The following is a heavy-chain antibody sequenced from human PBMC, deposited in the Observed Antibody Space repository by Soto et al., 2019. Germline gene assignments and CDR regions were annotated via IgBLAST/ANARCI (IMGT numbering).Heavy chain of an antibody. J-gene: IGHJ4*02. D-gene: IGHD3-16*01. Sequence: QVQLVQSGAEVKKPGSSVKVSCKASGGTFSSYAISWVRQAPGQGLEWMGGIIPIFGTANYAQQFQGRVKITADESTRTADMELSSLRSEDTAVYYCARDSSGRLDRFDYWGQGTLVTVSS. CDR2: IIPIFGTA. CDR1: GGTFSSYA. V-gene: IGHV1-69*01. CDR3: ARDSSGRLDRFDY.